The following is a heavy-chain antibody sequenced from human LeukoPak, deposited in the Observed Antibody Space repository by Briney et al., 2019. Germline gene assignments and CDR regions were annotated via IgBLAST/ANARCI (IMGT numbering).Heavy chain of an antibody. D-gene: IGHD4-17*01. J-gene: IGHJ4*02. V-gene: IGHV4-59*01. CDR3: ARTASTVTTAIDY. CDR2: IDYSGST. CDR1: GGSISGDY. Sequence: PSETLSLTCTVSGGSISGDYWSWIRQPPGKELAWIGYIDYSGSTDYNPSLKSRITISVATSKNQFSLKLSSVTAADTAVYYCARTASTVTTAIDYWGRGTLVIVSS.